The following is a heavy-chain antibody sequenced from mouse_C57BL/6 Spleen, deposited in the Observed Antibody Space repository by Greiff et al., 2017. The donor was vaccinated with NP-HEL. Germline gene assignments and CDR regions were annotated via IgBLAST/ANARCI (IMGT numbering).Heavy chain of an antibody. V-gene: IGHV1-82*01. CDR2: IYPGDGDT. CDR1: GYAFSSSW. J-gene: IGHJ3*01. CDR3: AREGFAY. Sequence: VQVVESGPELVKPGASVKISCKASGYAFSSSWMNWVKQRPGKGLEWIGRIYPGDGDTNYNGKFKGKATLTADKSSSTAYMQLSSLTSEDSAVYFCAREGFAYWGQGTLVTVSA.